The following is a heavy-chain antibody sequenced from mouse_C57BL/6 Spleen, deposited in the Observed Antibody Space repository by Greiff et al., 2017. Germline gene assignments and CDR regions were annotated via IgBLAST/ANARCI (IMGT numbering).Heavy chain of an antibody. J-gene: IGHJ3*01. CDR2: IHPNSGST. Sequence: QVQLKQPGAELVKPGASVKLSCKASGYTFTSYWMHWVKQRPGQGLEWIGMIHPNSGSTNYNEKFKSKATLTVDKSSSTAYMQLSSLTSEDSAVYYCARVDGYYAWFAYWGQGTLVTVSA. CDR3: ARVDGYYAWFAY. D-gene: IGHD2-3*01. V-gene: IGHV1-64*01. CDR1: GYTFTSYW.